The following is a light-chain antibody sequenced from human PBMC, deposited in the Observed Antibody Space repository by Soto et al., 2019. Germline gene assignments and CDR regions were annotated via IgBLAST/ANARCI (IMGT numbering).Light chain of an antibody. J-gene: IGKJ4*01. CDR2: GAS. Sequence: VVTQSPDTLYVSRGEGATLSCRASQSFRTKLACYQQKVGQAPRLLIYGASARATGIQDRFRGSGSGTEFTLTISSLEPEDFVVYYCQQRSSWPPITFGGGTKVDI. CDR1: QSFRTK. V-gene: IGKV3-11*01. CDR3: QQRSSWPPIT.